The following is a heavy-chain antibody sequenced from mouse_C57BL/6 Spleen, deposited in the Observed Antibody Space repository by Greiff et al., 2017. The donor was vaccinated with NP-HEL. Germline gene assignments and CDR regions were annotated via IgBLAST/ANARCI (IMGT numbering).Heavy chain of an antibody. J-gene: IGHJ3*01. CDR1: GYAFSSSW. CDR2: IYPGDGDT. D-gene: IGHD2-4*01. Sequence: QVQLKQSGAELVKPGASVKISCKASGYAFSSSWMNWVKQRPGKGLEWIGQIYPGDGDTNYNGKFKGKATLTADKSSSTAYMQLSSLTSEDSAVYFCARDDYDSSWFAYWGQGTLVTVSA. CDR3: ARDDYDSSWFAY. V-gene: IGHV1-80*01.